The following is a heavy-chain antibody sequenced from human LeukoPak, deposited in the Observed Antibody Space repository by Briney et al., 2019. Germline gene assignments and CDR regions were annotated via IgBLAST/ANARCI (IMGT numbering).Heavy chain of an antibody. CDR2: INHSGST. D-gene: IGHD6-6*01. CDR3: ARELSTARRVGYYYYVDV. V-gene: IGHV4-34*01. Sequence: SETLSLTCAVYGGSFSGYYWSWIRQPPGKGLEWIGEINHSGSTNYNPSLKSRVTISVDTSKNQFSLKLSSVTAADTAVYYCARELSTARRVGYYYYVDVWGKGTTVTVSS. J-gene: IGHJ6*03. CDR1: GGSFSGYY.